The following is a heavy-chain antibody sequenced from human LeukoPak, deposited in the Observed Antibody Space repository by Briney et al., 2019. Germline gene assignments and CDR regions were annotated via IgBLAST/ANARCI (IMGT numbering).Heavy chain of an antibody. CDR2: ISSDGSDK. V-gene: IGHV3-30*03. D-gene: IGHD6-13*01. CDR1: GFTFSSYG. CDR3: ARGEGSSSWYGHYYFDY. Sequence: PGGSLRLSCAASGFTFSSYGMHWVRQAPGKGLEWVAFISSDGSDKYYADSVKGRFTISRDNSKNTLYLQMNSLRAEDTAVYYCARGEGSSSWYGHYYFDYWGQGTLVTVSS. J-gene: IGHJ4*02.